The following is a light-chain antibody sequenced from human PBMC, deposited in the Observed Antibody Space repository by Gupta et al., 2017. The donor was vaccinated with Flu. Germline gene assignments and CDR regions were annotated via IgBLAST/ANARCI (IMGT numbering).Light chain of an antibody. V-gene: IGLV5-45*01. CDR2: HKVDQDE. Sequence: CSWRSGINGVASKIHWYQQKSGSPKQYLATHKVDQDEQQGPGGPSRRAGCKDASDKAAILLSSGEQSEEEAYYYRMSWNSSAWVFGGGTKLTVL. CDR3: MSWNSSAWV. CDR1: SGINGVASK. J-gene: IGLJ2*01.